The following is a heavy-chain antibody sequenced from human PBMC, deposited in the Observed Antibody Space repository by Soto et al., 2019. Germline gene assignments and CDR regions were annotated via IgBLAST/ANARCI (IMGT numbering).Heavy chain of an antibody. J-gene: IGHJ4*02. CDR1: GDSISTFY. V-gene: IGHV4-59*01. D-gene: IGHD5-18*01. CDR2: IYYSGTT. Sequence: SETLSLTCTVSGDSISTFYWSWIRQPPGRALEWIGYIYYSGTTNYNSSLKSRVTISIDTSKNQFSLKFNSVTAADTAVYYCAREGYNFGPFDYWGQGALVTVSS. CDR3: AREGYNFGPFDY.